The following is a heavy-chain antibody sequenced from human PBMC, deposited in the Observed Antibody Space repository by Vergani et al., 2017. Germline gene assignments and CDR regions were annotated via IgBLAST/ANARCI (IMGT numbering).Heavy chain of an antibody. CDR1: GGSISSGGYY. V-gene: IGHV4-31*01. J-gene: IGHJ3*02. D-gene: IGHD6-13*01. Sequence: QVQLQESGPGLVKPSQTLSLTCTVSGGSISSGGYYWSWIRQHPGKGLEWIGYIYYSGSTYYNPSLKSLVTIAVDTPKNQFSLKLSSVTAADTAVYYCARVGVAAAGDAFDIWGQGTMVTVSS. CDR3: ARVGVAAAGDAFDI. CDR2: IYYSGST.